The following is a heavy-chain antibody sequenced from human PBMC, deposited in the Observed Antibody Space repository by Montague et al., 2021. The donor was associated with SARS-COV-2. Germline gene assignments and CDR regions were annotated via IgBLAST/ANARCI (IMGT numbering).Heavy chain of an antibody. D-gene: IGHD6-6*01. CDR3: AKDLVLRAARPDALDV. CDR2: ISSSTNII. V-gene: IGHV3-48*04. CDR1: GFTFSSYS. Sequence: SLRLSCAASGFTFSSYSVNWVRRAPGEGLEWISYISSSTNIIYYADSVKGRFTISRDNARNSQYLQMNSLRVDDTAVYYCAKDLVLRAARPDALDVWGQGTVVTVSS. J-gene: IGHJ3*01.